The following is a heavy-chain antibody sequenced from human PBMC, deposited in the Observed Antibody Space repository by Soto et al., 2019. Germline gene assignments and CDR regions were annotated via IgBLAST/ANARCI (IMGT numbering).Heavy chain of an antibody. D-gene: IGHD4-17*01. V-gene: IGHV1-18*01. J-gene: IGHJ4*02. CDR3: ARDPGVPGRGHDYGDY. CDR2: ISADSGDA. CDR1: GYTFSNYA. Sequence: QVQLVQSGAEVKKPGASVKVSCGTSGYTFSNYAISWVRQAPGQGLEWMGWISADSGDARYSQRFQGRVIMTTDTTTSTGHMELLSPTSADTAVYSWARDPGVPGRGHDYGDYWGQGTLVTVSS.